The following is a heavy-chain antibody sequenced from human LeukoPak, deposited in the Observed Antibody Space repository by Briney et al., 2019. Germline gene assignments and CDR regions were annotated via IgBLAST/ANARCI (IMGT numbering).Heavy chain of an antibody. CDR2: INAGGTTT. J-gene: IGHJ5*02. V-gene: IGHV3-74*01. D-gene: IGHD2-2*02. Sequence: VQPGGSLRLSCAASGFTFADTWMNWVRQAPGKGPMWVSRINAGGTTTHYADSVTGRFTISRDNAKNSLYLQMNSLRAEDTAVYYCARDSCSSTSCYTWGQGTLVTVSS. CDR1: GFTFADTW. CDR3: ARDSCSSTSCYT.